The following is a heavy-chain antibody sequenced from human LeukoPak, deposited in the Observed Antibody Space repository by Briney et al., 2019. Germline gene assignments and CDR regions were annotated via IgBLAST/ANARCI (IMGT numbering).Heavy chain of an antibody. Sequence: SETLSITCAVYGGSFSGYYWSWIRQPPGKGLEWIGEINHSGSTNYNPSLKSRVTISVDTSKNQFSLKLSSVTAADTAVYYCARGRNGDSGDYWGQGTLVTVSS. CDR2: INHSGST. J-gene: IGHJ4*02. V-gene: IGHV4-34*01. D-gene: IGHD4-17*01. CDR3: ARGRNGDSGDY. CDR1: GGSFSGYY.